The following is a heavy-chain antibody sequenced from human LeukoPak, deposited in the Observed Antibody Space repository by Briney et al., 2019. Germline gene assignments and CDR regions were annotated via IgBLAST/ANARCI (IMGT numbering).Heavy chain of an antibody. V-gene: IGHV3-30*18. CDR1: GFTFSSYG. CDR2: ISYDGSNK. J-gene: IGHJ4*02. D-gene: IGHD5-18*01. Sequence: PGRSLRLSCAASGFTFSSYGMHWVRQAPGKGLEWVAVISYDGSNKYYADSVKGRFTISRDNSKNTLYLQMNSLRAEDTAVYYCAKVRQGLWIDYWGQGTLVTVSS. CDR3: AKVRQGLWIDY.